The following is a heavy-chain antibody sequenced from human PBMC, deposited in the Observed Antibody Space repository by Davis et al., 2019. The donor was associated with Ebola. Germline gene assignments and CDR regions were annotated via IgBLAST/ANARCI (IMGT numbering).Heavy chain of an antibody. V-gene: IGHV3-15*01. J-gene: IGHJ4*02. CDR2: IKSKTDGETT. CDR3: APASGWSIAHS. CDR1: GLTFSKAW. D-gene: IGHD6-19*01. Sequence: GESLKISCVASGLTFSKAWMNWVRQAPGKGLEWVGHIKSKTDGETTDYAAPVKGRFTISRDASKKTLFLQMNSLRVEDTAIYYCAPASGWSIAHSWGQGTLVTVSS.